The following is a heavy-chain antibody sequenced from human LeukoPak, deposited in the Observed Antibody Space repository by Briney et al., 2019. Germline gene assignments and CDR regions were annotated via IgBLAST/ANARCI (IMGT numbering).Heavy chain of an antibody. CDR1: GFTFSSYS. D-gene: IGHD5-18*01. V-gene: IGHV3-48*01. Sequence: GGSLRLSCAASGFTFSSYSMNWVRQAPGKGLEWVSYISSSSSTIYYADSVKGRFTISRDNAKNSLYLQMNSLRAEDTAVYYCAREWNGYSYGYTFDYWGQGTLVTVSS. CDR3: AREWNGYSYGYTFDY. J-gene: IGHJ4*02. CDR2: ISSSSSTI.